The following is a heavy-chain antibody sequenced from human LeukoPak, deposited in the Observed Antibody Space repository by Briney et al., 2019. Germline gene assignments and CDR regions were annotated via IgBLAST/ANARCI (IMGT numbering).Heavy chain of an antibody. CDR2: INAGNGNT. D-gene: IGHD6-13*01. J-gene: IGHJ5*02. CDR1: GYTFTSYA. Sequence: ASVKVSCKASGYTFTSYAMHWVRQAPGQRLEWMGWINAGNGNTKYSQEFQGRVTITRDTSASTAYMELSSLRSEDMAVYYCARAASDRSSSWYWFDPWGQGTLVIVSS. CDR3: ARAASDRSSSWYWFDP. V-gene: IGHV1-3*03.